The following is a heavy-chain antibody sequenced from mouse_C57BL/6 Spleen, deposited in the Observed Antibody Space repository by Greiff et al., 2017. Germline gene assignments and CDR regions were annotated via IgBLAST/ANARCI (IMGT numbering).Heavy chain of an antibody. CDR1: GYTFTSYW. V-gene: IGHV1-5*01. J-gene: IGHJ3*01. Sequence: VHVKQSGTVLARPGASVKMSCKTSGYTFTSYWMHWVKQRPGQGLEWIGAIYPGNSDTSYNQKFKGKAKLTAVTSASTAYMALSSLTNEDSAVYYCTYYYGSRDWFAYWGQGTLVTVSA. CDR3: TYYYGSRDWFAY. D-gene: IGHD1-1*01. CDR2: IYPGNSDT.